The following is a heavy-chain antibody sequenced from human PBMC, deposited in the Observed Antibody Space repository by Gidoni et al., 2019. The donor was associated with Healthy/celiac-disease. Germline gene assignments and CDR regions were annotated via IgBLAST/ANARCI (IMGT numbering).Heavy chain of an antibody. Sequence: SGKGLEWVAVISYDGSNTYYADSVKGRFTISRDNAKNTLYLQMNSLRAEDTAVYYCAKDQEWGSSWTPIWGQGTLVTVSS. J-gene: IGHJ4*02. V-gene: IGHV3-30*18. CDR3: AKDQEWGSSWTPI. CDR2: ISYDGSNT. D-gene: IGHD6-13*01.